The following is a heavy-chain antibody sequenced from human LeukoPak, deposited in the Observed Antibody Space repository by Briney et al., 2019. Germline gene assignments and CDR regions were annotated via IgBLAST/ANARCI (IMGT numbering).Heavy chain of an antibody. CDR1: GGSFSGYY. Sequence: SETLSLTCAVYGGSFSGYYWSWIRQPPGKGLEWIGEINHSGSTNYNPSLKSRVTISVDTSRNQFSLKLSSVTAADTAVYYCASRGSRRDGYNYRPTYFDYWGQGTLVTVSS. J-gene: IGHJ4*02. CDR2: INHSGST. D-gene: IGHD5-24*01. CDR3: ASRGSRRDGYNYRPTYFDY. V-gene: IGHV4-34*01.